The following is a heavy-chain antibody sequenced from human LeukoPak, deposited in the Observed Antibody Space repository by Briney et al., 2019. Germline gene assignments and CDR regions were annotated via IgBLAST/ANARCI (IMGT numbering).Heavy chain of an antibody. CDR3: ARAGGYDILTGYYMSPFDP. D-gene: IGHD3-9*01. J-gene: IGHJ5*02. CDR2: IYYSGST. Sequence: SETLSLTCTVSGGSISSYYWSWIRQPPGKGLEWIGYIYYSGSTNYSPSLKSRVTISVDTPKNQFSLKLSSVTAADTAVYYCARAGGYDILTGYYMSPFDPWGQGTLVTVSS. V-gene: IGHV4-59*01. CDR1: GGSISSYY.